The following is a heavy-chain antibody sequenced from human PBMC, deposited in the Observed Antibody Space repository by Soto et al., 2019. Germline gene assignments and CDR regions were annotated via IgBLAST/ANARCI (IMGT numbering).Heavy chain of an antibody. CDR2: IWYGGNKK. J-gene: IGHJ3*02. D-gene: IGHD2-15*01. CDR1: GFTFSSYA. CDR3: ARGGYCSGGSCYEVGAFDI. V-gene: IGHV3-33*01. Sequence: QVQLVESGGGVVQPGRSLRLSCAASGFTFSSYAMHWVRQAPGKGLEWVAVIWYGGNKKYYADSVKGRFTISRDNSKNTLYRQINSLRAEDTAVYYCARGGYCSGGSCYEVGAFDIWGRGTLVTVSS.